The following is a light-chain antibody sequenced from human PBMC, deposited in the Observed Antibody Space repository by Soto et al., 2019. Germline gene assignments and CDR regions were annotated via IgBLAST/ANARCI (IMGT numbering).Light chain of an antibody. CDR2: GAS. J-gene: IGKJ4*01. CDR3: QQYGSSPLT. Sequence: EIVLTQSPGTLSLSPGERATLSCRASQSVSSSYLAWYQQKPGQAPRLVIYGASSRATGIPDRFSGSGSGTDFTLTSSRLEPEDFAVYYCQQYGSSPLTFGGGTKVETK. CDR1: QSVSSSY. V-gene: IGKV3-20*01.